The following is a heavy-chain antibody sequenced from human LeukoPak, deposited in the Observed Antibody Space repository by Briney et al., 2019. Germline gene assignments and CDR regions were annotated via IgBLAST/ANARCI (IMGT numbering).Heavy chain of an antibody. D-gene: IGHD3-10*01. Sequence: PGGSLRLSCAASGFTFSSYGMHWVRQAPGKGLEWVAFIRYDGSNKYYADSVKGRFTISRDNSKNTLYLQMNSLRAEDTAVYYCAKDKEVLLWFGEFGQLDYWGQGTLVTVSS. CDR1: GFTFSSYG. CDR3: AKDKEVLLWFGEFGQLDY. J-gene: IGHJ4*02. V-gene: IGHV3-30*02. CDR2: IRYDGSNK.